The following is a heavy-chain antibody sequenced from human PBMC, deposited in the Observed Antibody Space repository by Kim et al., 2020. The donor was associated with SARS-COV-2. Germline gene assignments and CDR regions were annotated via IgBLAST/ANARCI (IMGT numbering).Heavy chain of an antibody. J-gene: IGHJ2*01. Sequence: GGSLRLSCAASGFTVSSNYMSWVRQAPGKGLEWVSVIYSGGSTYYADSVKGRFTISRDNSKNTLYVQMNSLRAEDTAVYYCAGERGVVVAKTWYFDLWGRGTLVTVSS. CDR3: AGERGVVVAKTWYFDL. D-gene: IGHD2-15*01. CDR2: IYSGGST. V-gene: IGHV3-53*01. CDR1: GFTVSSNY.